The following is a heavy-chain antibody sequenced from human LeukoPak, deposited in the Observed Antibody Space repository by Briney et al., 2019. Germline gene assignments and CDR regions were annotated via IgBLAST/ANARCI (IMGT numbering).Heavy chain of an antibody. CDR3: ARGGYCSSTSCLSGWDFHYYMDV. Sequence: ASVKVSCKASGYSFTSYGISWVRQAPGQGLEWMGWISPYKGSTNYTQNLQGRVTMTTDTSTRTAYMELRSLRSDDTAVYYCARGGYCSSTSCLSGWDFHYYMDVWGKGTTVTVSS. D-gene: IGHD2-2*01. J-gene: IGHJ6*03. CDR1: GYSFTSYG. V-gene: IGHV1-18*01. CDR2: ISPYKGST.